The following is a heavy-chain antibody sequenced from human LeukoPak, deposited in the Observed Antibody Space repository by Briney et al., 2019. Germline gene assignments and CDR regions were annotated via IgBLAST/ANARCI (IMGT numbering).Heavy chain of an antibody. CDR3: AKDQGWFGDYFDY. Sequence: GGSLRLSCAASEFTFRSYAMNWVRQAPGKGLEWVSSISSGSTDIYYADSVKGRFTISRDNAKNSVYLHMNSLRAEDTAVYYCAKDQGWFGDYFDYWGQGTLVTVSS. CDR1: EFTFRSYA. J-gene: IGHJ4*02. D-gene: IGHD3-10*01. V-gene: IGHV3-21*04. CDR2: ISSGSTDI.